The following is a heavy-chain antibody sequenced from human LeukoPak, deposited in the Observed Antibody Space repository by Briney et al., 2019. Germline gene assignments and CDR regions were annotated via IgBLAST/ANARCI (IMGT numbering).Heavy chain of an antibody. CDR2: ISSSGSTI. CDR1: GFRFSSYS. J-gene: IGHJ6*04. V-gene: IGHV3-48*03. Sequence: GGSLRLSCAVSGFRFSSYSMNWVRQAPGKGLEWVSYISSSGSTIYYADSVKGRFTISRDNAKNSLYLQMNSLRAEDTAVYYCAELGITMIGGVWGKGTTVTISS. CDR3: AELGITMIGGV. D-gene: IGHD3-10*02.